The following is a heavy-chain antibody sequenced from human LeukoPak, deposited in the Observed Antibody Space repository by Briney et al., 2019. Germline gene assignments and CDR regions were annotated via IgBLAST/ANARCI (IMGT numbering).Heavy chain of an antibody. J-gene: IGHJ4*02. V-gene: IGHV4-39*07. D-gene: IGHD4-23*01. CDR1: GGSITSSSYY. CDR3: ARRHYGGNGYDY. Sequence: ETLSLTCTVSGGSITSSSYYWGWIRQPPGKGLEWIGSIFYSGSTYYNPSLKSRVTISVDTSKNQFSLNLSSVTAADTAVYYCARRHYGGNGYDYWGQGTLVTVSS. CDR2: IFYSGST.